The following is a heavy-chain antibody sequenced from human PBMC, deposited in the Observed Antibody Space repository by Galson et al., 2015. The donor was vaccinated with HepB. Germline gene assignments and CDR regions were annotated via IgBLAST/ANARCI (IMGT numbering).Heavy chain of an antibody. Sequence: CKASGYTFTSYGISWVRQAPGQGLEWMGWISAYNGNTNYAQKLQGRVTMTTDTSTSTAYMELRSLRSDDTAVYYCARGGGSYSVKNWFDPWGQGTLVTVSS. CDR3: ARGGGSYSVKNWFDP. V-gene: IGHV1-18*04. CDR1: GYTFTSYG. CDR2: ISAYNGNT. D-gene: IGHD1-26*01. J-gene: IGHJ5*02.